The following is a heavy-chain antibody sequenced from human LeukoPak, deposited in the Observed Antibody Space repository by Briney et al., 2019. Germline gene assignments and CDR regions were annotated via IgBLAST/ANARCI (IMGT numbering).Heavy chain of an antibody. V-gene: IGHV3-48*04. D-gene: IGHD3-10*01. CDR1: GFTFSTYS. CDR2: ISDNSGTI. Sequence: TGGSLRLSCAASGFTFSTYSMNWVRQAPGKGLEWVSYISDNSGTIYYADSVKGRFTISRDNAKNSLYLQMNSLSAEDTAVYYCARVRAMVRGVHDAFDIWGQGTMVTVSS. CDR3: ARVRAMVRGVHDAFDI. J-gene: IGHJ3*02.